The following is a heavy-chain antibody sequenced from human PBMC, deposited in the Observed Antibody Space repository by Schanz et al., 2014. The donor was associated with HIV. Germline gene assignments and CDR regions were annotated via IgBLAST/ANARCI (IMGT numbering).Heavy chain of an antibody. Sequence: VQLVESGGGLVKPGRSLRLSCTASGFTFGDYPMSWFRQAPGKGLEWVAVISYDGRNKCFGDSVKGRITISRDNSKNTLYLQIKSLRTEDTAVYYCAKDRNYYDSRYRGKGNYYYYYGMDVWGQGTTVTVSS. CDR3: AKDRNYYDSRYRGKGNYYYYYGMDV. V-gene: IGHV3-30-3*02. CDR1: GFTFGDYP. J-gene: IGHJ6*02. CDR2: ISYDGRNK. D-gene: IGHD3-22*01.